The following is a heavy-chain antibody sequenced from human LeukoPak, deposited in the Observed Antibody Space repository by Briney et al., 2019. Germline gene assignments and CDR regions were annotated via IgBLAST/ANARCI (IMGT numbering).Heavy chain of an antibody. CDR1: GFTVDDYA. CDR3: ASLYSGSYSSDY. J-gene: IGHJ4*02. D-gene: IGHD1-26*01. CDR2: ISWNSGSI. V-gene: IGHV3-9*01. Sequence: GGSLRLSCAASGFTVDDYAMHWVRQAPGRGREWVSGISWNSGSIGYADSVKGRFTICRDNAKNSLYLQMNSLRAEDTALYYCASLYSGSYSSDYWGQGTLVTVSS.